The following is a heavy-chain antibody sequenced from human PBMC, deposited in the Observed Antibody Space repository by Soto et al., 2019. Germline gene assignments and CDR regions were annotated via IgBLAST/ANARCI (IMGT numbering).Heavy chain of an antibody. J-gene: IGHJ4*02. CDR3: ADGGYGDYFSFDY. CDR1: GGSFSGYY. V-gene: IGHV4-34*01. D-gene: IGHD4-17*01. Sequence: SETLSLTCAVYGGSFSGYYWSWIRQPPGKGLEWIGEINHSGSTNYNPSLKSRVTISVDTSKNQFSLKLSSVTAADTAVYYCADGGYGDYFSFDYWGQGTPVTVSS. CDR2: INHSGST.